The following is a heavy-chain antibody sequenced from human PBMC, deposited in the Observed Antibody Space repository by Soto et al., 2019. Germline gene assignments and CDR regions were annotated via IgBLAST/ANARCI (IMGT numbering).Heavy chain of an antibody. CDR2: IYYSGST. D-gene: IGHD3-10*01. CDR3: ARVRGLKHFDY. CDR1: GDSITSGDYY. V-gene: IGHV4-30-4*01. J-gene: IGHJ4*02. Sequence: QVQLQESGPGLVKPSQTLSLTCTVAGDSITSGDYYWSWIRQSPGKGLEWIGYIYYSGSTYYNTSLKSRVSISVDTSKTQFSLKLSSVTAADTAVYYCARVRGLKHFDYCGQGTLVTVYS.